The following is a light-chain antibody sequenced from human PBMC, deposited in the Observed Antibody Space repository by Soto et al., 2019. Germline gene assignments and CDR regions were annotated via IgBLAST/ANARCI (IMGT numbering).Light chain of an antibody. CDR2: DAS. CDR1: QSVSSF. CDR3: QQYGRSPALFT. V-gene: IGKV3-20*01. Sequence: EILFAQSPATLSLSPGERATLSCRASQSVSSFLAWYQQKPGQASRLLIYDASHRATGIPDRISGSGSGTDFTLTISRLEPEDFAVYYCQQYGRSPALFTFGPGTKVDIK. J-gene: IGKJ3*01.